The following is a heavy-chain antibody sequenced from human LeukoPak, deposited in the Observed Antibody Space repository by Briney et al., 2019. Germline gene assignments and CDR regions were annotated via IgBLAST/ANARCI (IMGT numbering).Heavy chain of an antibody. CDR3: ARVLSSSWYYFDY. J-gene: IGHJ4*02. D-gene: IGHD6-13*01. CDR1: GGSISSHY. V-gene: IGHV4-59*11. Sequence: SETLSLTCTDSGGSISSHYWSWIRQPPGKGLAWIGYIYYSGSTNYNPSLKSRVTISVDTSKNQFSLKLSSVTAADTAVYYCARVLSSSWYYFDYWGQGTLVTVSS. CDR2: IYYSGST.